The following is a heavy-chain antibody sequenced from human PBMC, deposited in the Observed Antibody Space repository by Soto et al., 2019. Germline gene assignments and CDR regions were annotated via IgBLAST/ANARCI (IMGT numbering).Heavy chain of an antibody. CDR1: GFTFSSYA. CDR3: AKSLGGGTKTYYFDY. J-gene: IGHJ4*02. D-gene: IGHD3-16*01. CDR2: ISGSGGSI. V-gene: IGHV3-23*01. Sequence: PGGSLRLSCAASGFTFSSYAMSWVRQAPGKGLEWVSAISGSGGSIYYADSVKGRFTISRDNSKNTLYLQMNSLRAEDTAVYYCAKSLGGGTKTYYFDYWGQGTLVTVSS.